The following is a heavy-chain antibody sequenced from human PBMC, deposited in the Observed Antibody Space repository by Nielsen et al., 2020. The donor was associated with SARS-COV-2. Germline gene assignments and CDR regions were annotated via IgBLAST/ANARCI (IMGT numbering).Heavy chain of an antibody. Sequence: GESLKISCAASGFSFTRFAMNWVRQAPGKGLEWVSGISGSGGTTYYADSVKGRFTISRDNAKNSLYLQMNSLRAEDTAVYYCASLGVGATTSGSFDYWGQGTLVTVSS. J-gene: IGHJ4*02. CDR2: ISGSGGTT. D-gene: IGHD1-26*01. CDR3: ASLGVGATTSGSFDY. CDR1: GFSFTRFA. V-gene: IGHV3-23*01.